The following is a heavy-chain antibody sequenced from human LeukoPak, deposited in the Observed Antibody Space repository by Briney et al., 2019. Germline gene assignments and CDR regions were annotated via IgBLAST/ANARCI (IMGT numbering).Heavy chain of an antibody. J-gene: IGHJ4*02. D-gene: IGHD6-19*01. Sequence: PGGSLRLSCAASGFTFSTYGMHWVRQAPGEGLEGMSYIRYDGSNKYYADSVKGRFTISRDNSKNSLYLQMNSLRAEDTAVYYCAKVPSPYSSGWTPLDYWGQGTLVTVSS. CDR1: GFTFSTYG. CDR2: IRYDGSNK. V-gene: IGHV3-30*02. CDR3: AKVPSPYSSGWTPLDY.